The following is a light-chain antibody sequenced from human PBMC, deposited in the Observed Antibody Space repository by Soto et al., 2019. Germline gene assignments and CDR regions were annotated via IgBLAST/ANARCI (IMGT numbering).Light chain of an antibody. Sequence: EIVLTQSRGTLSLSPGERATLSCRASQSVSSSYLAWYQQKPGQAPRLLIYGASSRATGIPDRFSGSGSGTDFTLPTSRLEPEDFAVYYCQQYGSSPLLTFGGGTKVDTK. V-gene: IGKV3-20*01. CDR2: GAS. CDR3: QQYGSSPLLT. J-gene: IGKJ4*01. CDR1: QSVSSSY.